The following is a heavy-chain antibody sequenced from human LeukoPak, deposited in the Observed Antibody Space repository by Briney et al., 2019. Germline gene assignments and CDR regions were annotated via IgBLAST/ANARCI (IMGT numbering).Heavy chain of an antibody. CDR1: GFTFSSYS. CDR2: ISISSNYI. D-gene: IGHD3-3*01. CDR3: ARGSRFGVVGRDAFDI. J-gene: IGHJ3*02. Sequence: PGGSLRLSCATSGFTFSSYSMNWVRQAPGKGLEWVSSISISSNYIYYADSVKGRFTISRDNDKNSLYLQMNSLRAEDTAVYYCARGSRFGVVGRDAFDIWGQGTMVTVSS. V-gene: IGHV3-21*01.